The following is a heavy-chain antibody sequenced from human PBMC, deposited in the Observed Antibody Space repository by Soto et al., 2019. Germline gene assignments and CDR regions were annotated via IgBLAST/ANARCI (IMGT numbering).Heavy chain of an antibody. CDR1: GYTLTELS. Sequence: ASVKVSCKVSGYTLTELSMHWVRQAPGKRLEWMGGFDPEDGETIYAQKFQGRVTITRDTSASTAYMELSSLRSEDTAVYYCARDLSFWGQGTLVTVSS. J-gene: IGHJ4*02. V-gene: IGHV1-24*01. CDR3: ARDLSF. CDR2: FDPEDGET.